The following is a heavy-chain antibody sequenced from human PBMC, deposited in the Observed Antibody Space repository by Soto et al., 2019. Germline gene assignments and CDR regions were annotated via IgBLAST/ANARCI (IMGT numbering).Heavy chain of an antibody. CDR3: VRELMVAAPFFDF. J-gene: IGHJ4*02. CDR2: IYYSGST. D-gene: IGHD2-15*01. V-gene: IGHV4-59*12. Sequence: SETLSLTCTVSGGSISSYYWSWIRQPPGKGLEWIGYIYYSGSTNYNPSLKSRVTISVDTSKNQFSLKLSSVTAADTAVYYCVRELMVAAPFFDFWGQGTLVTGS. CDR1: GGSISSYY.